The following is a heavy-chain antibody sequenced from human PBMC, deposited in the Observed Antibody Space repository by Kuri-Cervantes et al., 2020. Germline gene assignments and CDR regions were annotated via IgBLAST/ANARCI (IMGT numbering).Heavy chain of an antibody. CDR1: GGSISSGSYY. Sequence: LRLSCTVSGGSISSGSYYWSWIRQPAGKGLEWIGRIYTSGSTNYNPSLKSRVTISVDTSKNQFSLKLSSVTAADTAVYYCVVAPSSISAFDIWGQGTMVTVSS. CDR3: VVAPSSISAFDI. D-gene: IGHD2-15*01. J-gene: IGHJ3*02. V-gene: IGHV4-61*02. CDR2: IYTSGST.